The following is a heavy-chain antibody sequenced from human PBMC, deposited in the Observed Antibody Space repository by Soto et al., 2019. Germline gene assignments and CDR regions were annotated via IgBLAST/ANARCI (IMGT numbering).Heavy chain of an antibody. D-gene: IGHD6-19*01. Sequence: PSETLSLTCTVSGGSISSYYWSWIRQPPGKGLEWIGYIYYSGSTNYNPSLKSRVTISVDTSKNQFSLKLSSVTAADTAVYYCAGTGVAVAGGTYYYYGMDVWGQGTTVTVSS. CDR2: IYYSGST. V-gene: IGHV4-59*08. CDR3: AGTGVAVAGGTYYYYGMDV. CDR1: GGSISSYY. J-gene: IGHJ6*02.